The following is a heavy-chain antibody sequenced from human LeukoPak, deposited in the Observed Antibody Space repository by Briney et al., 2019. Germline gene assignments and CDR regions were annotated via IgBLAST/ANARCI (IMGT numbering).Heavy chain of an antibody. CDR3: PRKYDSSGYFDY. D-gene: IGHD3-22*01. V-gene: IGHV3-23*01. CDR1: GFTFIRYA. Sequence: GGSLRLSCEASGFTFIRYAMSWVRQAPGKGLEWVSTISGNGDSAYYADSVKGRFTISRDNSKDTLYLQMDSLRAEDTAVYYCPRKYDSSGYFDYWGQGTLVTVSS. J-gene: IGHJ4*02. CDR2: ISGNGDSA.